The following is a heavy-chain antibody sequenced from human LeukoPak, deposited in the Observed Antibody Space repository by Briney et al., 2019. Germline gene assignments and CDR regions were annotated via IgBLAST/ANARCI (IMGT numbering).Heavy chain of an antibody. CDR3: AKVGPSLVRGLIRRGARYYYNYMDV. CDR2: ISGNGGST. Sequence: GGSLRLSCAASGFTFSSYGMSWVRQAPGKGLEWVSAISGNGGSTYYADSVKGRFAISRDTSKNTLYLQMNSLRAEDTAVYYCAKVGPSLVRGLIRRGARYYYNYMDVWGKGTTVTISS. CDR1: GFTFSSYG. J-gene: IGHJ6*03. D-gene: IGHD3-10*01. V-gene: IGHV3-23*01.